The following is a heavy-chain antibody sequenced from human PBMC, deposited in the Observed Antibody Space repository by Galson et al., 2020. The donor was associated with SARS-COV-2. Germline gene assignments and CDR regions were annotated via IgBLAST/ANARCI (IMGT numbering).Heavy chain of an antibody. J-gene: IGHJ6*03. D-gene: IGHD5-18*01. CDR1: GFTFSSYD. CDR3: ARAHTAMVNYPYYYYYMDV. V-gene: IGHV3-13*01. Sequence: GESLKISCAASGFTFSSYDMHWVRQATGKGLEWVSAIGTAGDTYYPGSVKGRFTISRENAKNSLYLQMNSLRAGDTAVYYCARAHTAMVNYPYYYYYMDVWGKGTTVTVSS. CDR2: IGTAGDT.